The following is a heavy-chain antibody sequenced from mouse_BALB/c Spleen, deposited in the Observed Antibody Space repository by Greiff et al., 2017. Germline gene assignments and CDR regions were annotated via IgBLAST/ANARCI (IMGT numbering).Heavy chain of an antibody. J-gene: IGHJ4*01. CDR1: GYSFTGYY. Sequence: EVKLQQSGPELVKPGASVKISCKASGYSFTGYYMHWVKQSHVKSLEWIGRINPYNGATSYNQNFKDKASLTVDKSSSTAYMELHSLTSEDSAVYYCARRITAEDYAMDYWGQGTSVTVSS. CDR3: ARRITAEDYAMDY. CDR2: INPYNGAT. V-gene: IGHV1-31*01. D-gene: IGHD1-1*01.